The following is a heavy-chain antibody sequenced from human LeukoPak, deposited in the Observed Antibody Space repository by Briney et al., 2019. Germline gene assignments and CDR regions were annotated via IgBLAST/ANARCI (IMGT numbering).Heavy chain of an antibody. V-gene: IGHV4-39*02. CDR3: ARDSYYDSSGLP. Sequence: KPSETLSLTCTVSGGSISSSSYYWGWIRQPPGKGLEWIGSIYYSGSTYYNPSLKSRVTISVDTSKNQFSLKLSSVTAADTAVYYCARDSYYDSSGLPWGQGTLVTVSS. D-gene: IGHD3-22*01. CDR2: IYYSGST. J-gene: IGHJ5*02. CDR1: GGSISSSSYY.